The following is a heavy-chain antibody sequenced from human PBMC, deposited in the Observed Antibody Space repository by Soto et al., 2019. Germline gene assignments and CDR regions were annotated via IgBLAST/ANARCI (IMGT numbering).Heavy chain of an antibody. CDR3: ARHADNWNDVHYFDY. Sequence: QLQLQESGLGLVKPSETLSLTCTVSGGSISSSSYYWGWIRQPPGKGLEWIGSIYYSGSTYYNPSLKSRVTISVDTSKNQFSLKLSSVTAADTAVYYCARHADNWNDVHYFDYWGQGTLVTVSS. J-gene: IGHJ4*02. D-gene: IGHD1-1*01. V-gene: IGHV4-39*01. CDR1: GGSISSSSYY. CDR2: IYYSGST.